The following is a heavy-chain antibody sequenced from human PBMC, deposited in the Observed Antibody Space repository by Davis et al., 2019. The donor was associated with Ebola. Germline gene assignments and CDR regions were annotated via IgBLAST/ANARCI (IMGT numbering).Heavy chain of an antibody. V-gene: IGHV3-30*02. J-gene: IGHJ5*02. Sequence: GESLKISCAASGFTFNIFDMHWVRQAPGRGLEWVAFVRSHGSDDHYADSVKGRFTISRDNSKNTLYLQMNSLSADDTAVYYCAKAGNLYESSAYYGSWGQGTLVTVSS. CDR3: AKAGNLYESSAYYGS. CDR2: VRSHGSDD. D-gene: IGHD3-22*01. CDR1: GFTFNIFD.